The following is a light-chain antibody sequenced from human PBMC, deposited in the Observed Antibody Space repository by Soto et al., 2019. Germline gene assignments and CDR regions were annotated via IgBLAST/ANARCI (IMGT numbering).Light chain of an antibody. Sequence: SPGTLSLSPGERATLSCRASQSVSSNYLAWYQQKPGQAPRLLIYGASSRATGIPDRFSGCGSGTDFTLTISILEPEDLAVYYCQQYGSTHTFGQGTRLDIK. J-gene: IGKJ5*01. CDR2: GAS. V-gene: IGKV3-20*01. CDR3: QQYGSTHT. CDR1: QSVSSNY.